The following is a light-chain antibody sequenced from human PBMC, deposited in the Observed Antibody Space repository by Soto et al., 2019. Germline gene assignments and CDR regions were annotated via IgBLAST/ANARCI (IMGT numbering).Light chain of an antibody. J-gene: IGKJ4*01. Sequence: EIVLTQSPATLSLSPGNRATLSCRASQSVSSSLAWYQHQPGQAPRLLIYDASNRATGIPARFSGSGSGTHFTLTISSLAPEDFAVYYCQHRSHWPSVTFGGGTKLEIK. CDR3: QHRSHWPSVT. CDR1: QSVSSS. CDR2: DAS. V-gene: IGKV3-11*01.